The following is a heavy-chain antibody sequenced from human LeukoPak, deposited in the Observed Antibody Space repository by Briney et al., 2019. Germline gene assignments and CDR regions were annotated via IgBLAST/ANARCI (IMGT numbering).Heavy chain of an antibody. CDR2: LSGGGDSR. D-gene: IGHD3-10*01. V-gene: IGHV3-23*01. CDR3: AKAVRSMVTGGGYFDS. CDR1: GFSFSNYA. J-gene: IGHJ4*02. Sequence: QTGGSLRLSCAASGFSFSNYAMSWVREAPGKGLEWVSSLSGGGDSRYYADSGMGRFTICRDNCNNRVYLKMNSLRAEDTAVYYCAKAVRSMVTGGGYFDSWGRGTLVTVSS.